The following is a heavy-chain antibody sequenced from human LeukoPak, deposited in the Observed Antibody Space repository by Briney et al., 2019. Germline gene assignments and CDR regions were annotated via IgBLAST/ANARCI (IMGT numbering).Heavy chain of an antibody. CDR1: GFTFSSYG. CDR2: IDGSSRAI. J-gene: IGHJ5*01. V-gene: IGHV3-48*01. Sequence: GGSLRLSCAASGFTFSSYGMNWVRQAPGKGLEWVSYIDGSSRAIYYADSVKGRFTISRDNSKNTLYLQMNSLRAEDTAVYYCAKPGLAWKPGSWFDPWGQGTLVTVSS. D-gene: IGHD1-1*01. CDR3: AKPGLAWKPGSWFDP.